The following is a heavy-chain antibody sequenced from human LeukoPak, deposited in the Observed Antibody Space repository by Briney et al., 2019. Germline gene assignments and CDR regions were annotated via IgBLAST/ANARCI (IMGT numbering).Heavy chain of an antibody. V-gene: IGHV3-48*03. Sequence: GGSLRLSCAASGFTFGSYEMNWVRQAPGKGLEWVSYISSSGSTIYYADSVKGRFTISRDNAKNSLYLQMNSLRAEDTAVYYCARDPPYSSGWYGGRGAFDYWGQGTLVTVSS. CDR3: ARDPPYSSGWYGGRGAFDY. CDR1: GFTFGSYE. J-gene: IGHJ4*02. CDR2: ISSSGSTI. D-gene: IGHD6-19*01.